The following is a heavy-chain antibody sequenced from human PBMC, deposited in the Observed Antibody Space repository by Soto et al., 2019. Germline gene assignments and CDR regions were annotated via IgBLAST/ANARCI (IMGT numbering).Heavy chain of an antibody. J-gene: IGHJ5*01. CDR2: ICNNGSDI. V-gene: IGHV3-33*08. CDR1: GFTFSDYY. Sequence: GGSLRLSCAASGFTFSDYYMSWIRQAPGKGLEWVAVICNNGSDIYYVDSVKGRFTISRDNSKNTLDLQMNSLRAEDTAVYYCVREAIVASTVPHNWVDSWGQGTLVTVSS. D-gene: IGHD5-12*01. CDR3: VREAIVASTVPHNWVDS.